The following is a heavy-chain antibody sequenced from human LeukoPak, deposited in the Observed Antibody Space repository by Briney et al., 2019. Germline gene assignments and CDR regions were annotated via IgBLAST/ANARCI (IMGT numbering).Heavy chain of an antibody. CDR2: IRYDGSNK. Sequence: GGSLRLSCEASGFTFSRFAMTWVRQAPGKGLEWVAFIRYDGSNKYYADSVKGRFTISRDNSKNTLYLQMNSLRAEDTAVYYCAMLGQFGVTGAFDIWGQGTMVTVSS. J-gene: IGHJ3*02. D-gene: IGHD3-16*01. CDR1: GFTFSRFA. CDR3: AMLGQFGVTGAFDI. V-gene: IGHV3-30*02.